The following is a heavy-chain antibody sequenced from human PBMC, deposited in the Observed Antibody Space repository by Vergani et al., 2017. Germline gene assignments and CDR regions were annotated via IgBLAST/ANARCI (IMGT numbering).Heavy chain of an antibody. CDR3: TRLTPEGSYRYYMDV. CDR2: ISGSGGST. Sequence: EVQLLESGGGLVQPGGSLRLSCAASGFTFSSYAMSWVRQAPGKGLEWVSAISGSGGSTYYADSVKGRFTISRDNSKNTLYLQMNSLRAEDTAVYYCTRLTPEGSYRYYMDVWGKGTTVTVSS. J-gene: IGHJ6*03. CDR1: GFTFSSYA. V-gene: IGHV3-23*01. D-gene: IGHD3-16*02.